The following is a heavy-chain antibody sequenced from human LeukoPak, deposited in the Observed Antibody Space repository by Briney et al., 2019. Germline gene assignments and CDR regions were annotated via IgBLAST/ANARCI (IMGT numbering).Heavy chain of an antibody. V-gene: IGHV3-30-3*01. J-gene: IGHJ4*02. CDR1: GFTFSRHV. CDR3: ARELTGESLDY. Sequence: GGSLRLSCAASGFTFSRHVMHWVRQAPGKGLEWVAVVSSDGTNKYYADSVKGRFTISKDNSKNTLYLQMNSLRTEDTAIYYCARELTGESLDYWGQGTPVTVSS. CDR2: VSSDGTNK. D-gene: IGHD7-27*01.